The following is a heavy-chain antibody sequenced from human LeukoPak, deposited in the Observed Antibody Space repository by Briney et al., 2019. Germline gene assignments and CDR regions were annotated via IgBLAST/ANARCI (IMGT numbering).Heavy chain of an antibody. CDR1: GGSISSSSYY. D-gene: IGHD5-24*01. CDR2: IYYSGST. CDR3: ARIRDGLFDY. V-gene: IGHV4-39*07. J-gene: IGHJ4*02. Sequence: PSETLSLTCTVSGGSISSSSYYWGWIRQPPGKGLEWIGSIYYSGSTYYNPSLKSRVTISVDTSKNQFSLKLSSVTAADTAVYYCARIRDGLFDYWGQGTLVTVSS.